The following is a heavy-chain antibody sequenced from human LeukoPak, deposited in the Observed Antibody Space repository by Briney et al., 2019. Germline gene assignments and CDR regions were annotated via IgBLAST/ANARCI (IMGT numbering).Heavy chain of an antibody. CDR2: ISYDGSNK. D-gene: IGHD2-21*02. J-gene: IGHJ4*02. Sequence: GGSLRLSCAASGFTLSSYGMHWVRQAPGKGLEWVAVISYDGSNKYYADSVKGRFTISRDNSKNTLYLQMNSLRAEDTAVYYCIVVVTAIHFDYWGQGTLVTVSS. CDR1: GFTLSSYG. CDR3: IVVVTAIHFDY. V-gene: IGHV3-30*03.